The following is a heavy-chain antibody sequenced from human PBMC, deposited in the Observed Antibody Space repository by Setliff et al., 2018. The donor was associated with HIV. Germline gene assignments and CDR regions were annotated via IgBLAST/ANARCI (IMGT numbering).Heavy chain of an antibody. Sequence: ASVKVSCKASGYNFTSYHLHWLRQAPGQGLEWMGIINANGGGTSYAQKFQGRVTITRDTSTNTVYMEMSGLRSEDTAVFYCARVAVPGLAYFPHWGQGTLVTVSS. CDR3: ARVAVPGLAYFPH. D-gene: IGHD6-19*01. CDR2: INANGGGT. CDR1: GYNFTSYH. V-gene: IGHV1-46*01. J-gene: IGHJ1*01.